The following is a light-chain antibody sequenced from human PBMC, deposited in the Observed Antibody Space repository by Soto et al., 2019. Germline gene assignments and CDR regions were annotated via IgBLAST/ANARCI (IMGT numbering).Light chain of an antibody. J-gene: IGLJ1*01. CDR2: EVS. CDR1: SSDVGGYNY. CDR3: SSYTSSDTYV. V-gene: IGLV2-14*01. Sequence: QSVLTQPASVSGCPGQSITISCTGTSSDVGGYNYVSWYQQHPGEAPKLMIYEVSNQPSGVSNRFSGSKSGNTASLTISGLQAEDEADYYCSSYTSSDTYVFGTGTKVTVL.